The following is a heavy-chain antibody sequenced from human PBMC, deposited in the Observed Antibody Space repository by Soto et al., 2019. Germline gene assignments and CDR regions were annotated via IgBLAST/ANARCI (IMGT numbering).Heavy chain of an antibody. J-gene: IGHJ3*02. D-gene: IGHD6-19*01. V-gene: IGHV3-23*01. CDR1: GFTFSSYA. CDR2: ISGSGGST. Sequence: GGSLRLSCAASGFTFSSYAMSWVRQAPVKGLEWVSAISGSGGSTYYADSVKGRFTISRDNSKNTLYLQMNSLRAEDTAVYYCATPPTDSSGWYGDAFDIWGQGTMVTVSS. CDR3: ATPPTDSSGWYGDAFDI.